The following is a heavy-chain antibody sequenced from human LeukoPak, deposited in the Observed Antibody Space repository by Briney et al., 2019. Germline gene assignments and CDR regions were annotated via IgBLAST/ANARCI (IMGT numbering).Heavy chain of an antibody. Sequence: SVKVSCKASGGTFSSYAISWVRQAPGQGLEWMGGIIPIFGTANYAQKFQGRVTITADEPTSTAYMELSSLRSEDTAVYYCASDSSSWYNVRDYWGQGTLVTVSS. D-gene: IGHD6-13*01. CDR2: IIPIFGTA. J-gene: IGHJ4*02. V-gene: IGHV1-69*13. CDR3: ASDSSSWYNVRDY. CDR1: GGTFSSYA.